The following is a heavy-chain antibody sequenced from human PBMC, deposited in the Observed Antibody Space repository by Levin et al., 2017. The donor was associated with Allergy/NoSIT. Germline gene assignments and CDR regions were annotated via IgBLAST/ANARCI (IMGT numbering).Heavy chain of an antibody. V-gene: IGHV3-9*01. Sequence: PGGSLRLSCAASGFTFDDYAMHWVRQAPGKGLEWVSGISWNSGSIGYADSVKGRFTISRDNAKNSLYLQMNSLRAEDTALYYCAKAGGGSCYPQWCWFDPWGQGTLVTVSS. CDR1: GFTFDDYA. CDR3: AKAGGGSCYPQWCWFDP. D-gene: IGHD2-15*01. J-gene: IGHJ5*02. CDR2: ISWNSGSI.